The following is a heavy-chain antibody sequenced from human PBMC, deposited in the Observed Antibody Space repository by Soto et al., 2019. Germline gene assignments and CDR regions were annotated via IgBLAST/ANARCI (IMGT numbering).Heavy chain of an antibody. Sequence: GGSLRLSCAASGFTFSSYGSHWIRQAPGKGLEGVAVISYDGSNKYYADSVKGRFTISRDNSKNTLYLPMNSLRAEEKAVYYCAKEALQLPDYWGQGTLVTVSS. CDR1: GFTFSSYG. D-gene: IGHD5-12*01. CDR2: ISYDGSNK. CDR3: AKEALQLPDY. J-gene: IGHJ4*02. V-gene: IGHV3-30*18.